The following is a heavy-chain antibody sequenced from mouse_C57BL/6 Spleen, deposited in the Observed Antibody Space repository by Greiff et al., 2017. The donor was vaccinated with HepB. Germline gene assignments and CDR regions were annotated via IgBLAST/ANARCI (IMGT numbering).Heavy chain of an antibody. CDR1: GYTFTDYN. Sequence: VQLKESGPELVKPGASVKIPCKASGYTFTDYNMDWVKQSHGKSLEWIGDINPNNGGTIYNQKFKGKATLTVDKSSSTAYMELRSLTSEDTAVYYCARGDDYHAYWGQGTLVTVSA. V-gene: IGHV1-18*01. D-gene: IGHD2-4*01. J-gene: IGHJ3*01. CDR3: ARGDDYHAY. CDR2: INPNNGGT.